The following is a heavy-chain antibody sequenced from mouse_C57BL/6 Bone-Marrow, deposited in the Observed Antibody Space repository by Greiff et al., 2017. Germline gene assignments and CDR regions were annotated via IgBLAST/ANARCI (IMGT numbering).Heavy chain of an antibody. CDR2: INPNNGGT. V-gene: IGHV1-22*01. Sequence: EVQLQQSGPELVKPGASVKMSCKASGYTFTDYNMHWVKQSHGKSLEWIGYINPNNGGTSYNQKFKGKATLTVDKSSSTAYMELRSLTSEDSAVYYCAIGTVVATGPYAMYCWGQGTSVTVSS. J-gene: IGHJ4*01. CDR3: AIGTVVATGPYAMYC. D-gene: IGHD1-1*01. CDR1: GYTFTDYN.